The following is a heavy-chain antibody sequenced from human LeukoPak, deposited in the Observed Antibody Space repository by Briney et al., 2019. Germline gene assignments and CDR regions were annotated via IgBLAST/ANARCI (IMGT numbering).Heavy chain of an antibody. CDR2: ISGSGGST. J-gene: IGHJ5*02. D-gene: IGHD2-2*01. CDR1: GFTFSSYA. CDR3: AKGPDCSSTSCYGNWFDP. V-gene: IGHV3-23*01. Sequence: GGSLRLSCAASGFTFSSYAMSWVRQAPGKGLEWVSAISGSGGSTYYADSVEGRFTISRDNSKNTLYLQMNSLRAEDTAVYYCAKGPDCSSTSCYGNWFDPWGQGTLVTVSS.